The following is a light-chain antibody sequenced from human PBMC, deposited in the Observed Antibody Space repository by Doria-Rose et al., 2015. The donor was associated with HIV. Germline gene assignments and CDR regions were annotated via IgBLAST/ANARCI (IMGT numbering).Light chain of an antibody. J-gene: IGKJ2*01. Sequence: TQSPLSLPVTPGQPASISCRSSQSLPHTIGYNYLDWYLQKPGQSPQLLIYLGSNRASGVPDRFSGSGSGTDFTLKISRVEAEDVGVYHCMQALQTPYTFGQGTKLEIK. CDR3: MQALQTPYT. CDR2: LGS. CDR1: QSLPHTIGYNY. V-gene: IGKV2-28*01.